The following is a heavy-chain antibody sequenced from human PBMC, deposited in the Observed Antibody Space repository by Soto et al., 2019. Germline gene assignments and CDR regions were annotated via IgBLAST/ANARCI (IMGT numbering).Heavy chain of an antibody. Sequence: EVQLVESGGGLVQPGGSLRLSCAASGFTFSSYSMNWVRQAPGKGLEWVSYISSSSSTIYYADSVKGRFTISRDNAKNSLYLQMNSLRAEDTAVYYCASKSGSGCFLYWGQGTLVTVSS. J-gene: IGHJ4*02. D-gene: IGHD6-19*01. CDR3: ASKSGSGCFLY. CDR2: ISSSSSTI. V-gene: IGHV3-48*01. CDR1: GFTFSSYS.